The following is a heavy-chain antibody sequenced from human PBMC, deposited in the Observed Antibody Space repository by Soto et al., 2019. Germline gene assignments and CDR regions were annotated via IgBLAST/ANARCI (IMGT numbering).Heavy chain of an antibody. CDR2: INHSGST. J-gene: IGHJ6*02. D-gene: IGHD2-2*01. CDR3: ARARRGYCSSTSCYRIYYYYGMDV. CDR1: GGSFSGYY. Sequence: TETLSLTCAVYGGSFSGYYWSWIRQPPGKGLEWIGEINHSGSTNYNPSLKSRVTISVDTSKNQFSLKLSSVTAADTAVYYCARARRGYCSSTSCYRIYYYYGMDVWGQGTTVTVSS. V-gene: IGHV4-34*01.